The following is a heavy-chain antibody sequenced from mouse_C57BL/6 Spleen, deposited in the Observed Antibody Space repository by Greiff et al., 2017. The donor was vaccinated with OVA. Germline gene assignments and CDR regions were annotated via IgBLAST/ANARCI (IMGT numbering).Heavy chain of an antibody. Sequence: VQLQQSGPELVKPGASVKISCKASGYAFSSSWMNWVKQRPGKGLEWIGRIYPGDGDTNYNGKFKGKATLTADKSYSTAYMQLISLTSYASAVYFFARSFPWGYDYDEDFDYWGHGTTLTVSS. J-gene: IGHJ2*01. CDR2: IYPGDGDT. V-gene: IGHV1-82*01. CDR1: GYAFSSSW. D-gene: IGHD2-4*01. CDR3: ARSFPWGYDYDEDFDY.